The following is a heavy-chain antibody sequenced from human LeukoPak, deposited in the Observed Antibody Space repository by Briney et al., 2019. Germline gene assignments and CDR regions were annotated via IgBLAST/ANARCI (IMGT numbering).Heavy chain of an antibody. D-gene: IGHD4/OR15-4a*01. J-gene: IGHJ4*02. CDR2: MNPNSGNT. Sequence: ASVKVSCKASRYTFTSYDINWVRQATGQGLEWMGWMNPNSGNTGYAQKFQGRVTMTRNTSISTAYMELSSVTAADTAVYYCARGDLTALDCWGQGTLVTVSS. CDR1: RYTFTSYD. V-gene: IGHV1-8*01. CDR3: ARGDLTALDC.